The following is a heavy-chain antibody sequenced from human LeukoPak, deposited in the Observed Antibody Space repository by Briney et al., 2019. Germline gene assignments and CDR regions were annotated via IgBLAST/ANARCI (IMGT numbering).Heavy chain of an antibody. V-gene: IGHV4-38-2*02. D-gene: IGHD3-9*01. CDR3: ARLTQQLTGYDH. J-gene: IGHJ4*02. CDR1: GYSISSGYY. Sequence: SETLSLTCTVSGYSISSGYYWGWIRQPPGKGLEWIGSIYHSGSTYYNPSLKSRVTISVDTSKNQSSLKLSSVTVADTAVYYCARLTQQLTGYDHWGQGTL. CDR2: IYHSGST.